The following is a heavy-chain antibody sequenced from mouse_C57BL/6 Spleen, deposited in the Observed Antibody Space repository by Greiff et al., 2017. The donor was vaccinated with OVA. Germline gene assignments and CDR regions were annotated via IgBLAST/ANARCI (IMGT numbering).Heavy chain of an antibody. V-gene: IGHV1-81*01. J-gene: IGHJ4*01. Sequence: QVQLQQSGAELARPGASVKLSCKASGYPFPSYGISWVKRRPGRGLEWIGEFFPRSGNTYYNEKFKGKATLTADKSSSTAYMELRSLTSEDSAVYFCARRDYSNYDYAMDYWGQGTSVTVSS. CDR1: GYPFPSYG. D-gene: IGHD2-5*01. CDR3: ARRDYSNYDYAMDY. CDR2: FFPRSGNT.